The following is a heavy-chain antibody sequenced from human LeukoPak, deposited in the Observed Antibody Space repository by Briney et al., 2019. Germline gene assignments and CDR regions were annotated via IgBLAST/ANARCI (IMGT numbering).Heavy chain of an antibody. CDR1: GGSISSGSYY. D-gene: IGHD6-19*01. V-gene: IGHV4-61*02. CDR3: ARDLEGYSSGWYSGYYYYMDV. CDR2: IYTSGST. J-gene: IGHJ6*03. Sequence: SETLSLTCTVSGGSISSGSYYWSWIRQPAGKGLEWIGRIYTSGSTNYNPSLKSRVTISVDTSKNQFSLKLSSVTAADTAVYYCARDLEGYSSGWYSGYYYYMDVWGKGTTVTISS.